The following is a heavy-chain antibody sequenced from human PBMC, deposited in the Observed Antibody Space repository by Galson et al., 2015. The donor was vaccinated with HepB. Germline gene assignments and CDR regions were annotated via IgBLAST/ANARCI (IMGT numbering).Heavy chain of an antibody. CDR3: ARVVAVAGAPPFDY. Sequence: ETLSLTCAVYGGSLSDDYWSWIRQPPGKGLEWMGEINDSGNTNDNPSLKSRVSMSVDTSKKQISLKLTSVTAADTAVYYCARVVAVAGAPPFDYWGQGTLVIVSS. V-gene: IGHV4-34*01. D-gene: IGHD6-19*01. J-gene: IGHJ4*02. CDR1: GGSLSDDY. CDR2: INDSGNT.